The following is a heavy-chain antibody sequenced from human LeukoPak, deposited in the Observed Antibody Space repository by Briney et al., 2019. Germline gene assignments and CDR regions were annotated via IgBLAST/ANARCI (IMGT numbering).Heavy chain of an antibody. CDR3: ARDPSNTSGFYAYLDS. Sequence: GASVKVSCKASGYTFTSHGISWVRQAPGQGLEWMGWISAYNGDTKYAQKTQGRVTMTTDASTSTAYMELRSPRSDDTAMYYCARDPSNTSGFYAYLDSWGQGTLVTVSS. V-gene: IGHV1-18*01. CDR1: GYTFTSHG. J-gene: IGHJ4*02. CDR2: ISAYNGDT. D-gene: IGHD6-19*01.